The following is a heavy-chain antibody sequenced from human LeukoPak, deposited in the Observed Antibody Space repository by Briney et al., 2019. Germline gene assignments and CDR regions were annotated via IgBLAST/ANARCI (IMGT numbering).Heavy chain of an antibody. J-gene: IGHJ4*02. CDR2: INPNSGGT. D-gene: IGHD5-12*01. V-gene: IGHV1-2*02. Sequence: GASVKFSCKASGYTFTGYYMHWVRQAPGQGLEWMGWINPNSGGTNYAQKFQGRVTMTRDTSISTAYMELSRLRSDDTAVYYCARSPDIVATIETYWGQGTLVTVSS. CDR3: ARSPDIVATIETY. CDR1: GYTFTGYY.